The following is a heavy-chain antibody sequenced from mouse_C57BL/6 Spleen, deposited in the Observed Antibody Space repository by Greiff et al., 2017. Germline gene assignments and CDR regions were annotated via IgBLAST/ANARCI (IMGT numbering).Heavy chain of an antibody. CDR3: AREGAQAHYFDY. D-gene: IGHD3-2*02. V-gene: IGHV3-6*01. CDR1: GYSITSGYY. J-gene: IGHJ2*01. CDR2: ISYDGSN. Sequence: ESGPGLVKPSQSLSLTCSVTGYSITSGYYWNWIRQFPGNKLEWMGYISYDGSNNYNPSLKNRISITRDTSKNQFFLKLNSVTTEDTATYYCAREGAQAHYFDYWGQGTTLTVSS.